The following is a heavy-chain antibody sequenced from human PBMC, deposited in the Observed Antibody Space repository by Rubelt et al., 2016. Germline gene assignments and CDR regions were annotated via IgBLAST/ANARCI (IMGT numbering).Heavy chain of an antibody. V-gene: IGHV3-15*01. CDR2: IKSKTDGGTT. CDR3: TTDRYYYDSSGFPWFDP. D-gene: IGHD3-22*01. Sequence: SLRLSCAASGFTFSNAWLSCVRQAPGKGLEWVGRIKSKTDGGTTDYAAPVKGSFTISRDDSKNTLYLQMNSLNTEDTAVYYCTTDRYYYDSSGFPWFDPWGQGTLVTDSS. CDR1: GFTFSNAW. J-gene: IGHJ5*02.